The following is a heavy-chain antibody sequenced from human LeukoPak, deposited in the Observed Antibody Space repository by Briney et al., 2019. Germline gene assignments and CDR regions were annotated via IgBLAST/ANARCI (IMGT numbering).Heavy chain of an antibody. J-gene: IGHJ5*02. D-gene: IGHD1-26*01. Sequence: ASVKVSCKASGYTFTSYGISWVRQAPGQGLEWMGWISAYNGNTNYAQKLQGRVTMTTDTSTSTAYMELRSLRSDDTAVYYCARFRRGFPELLDWFDPWGQGTLVTVSS. CDR1: GYTFTSYG. V-gene: IGHV1-18*01. CDR2: ISAYNGNT. CDR3: ARFRRGFPELLDWFDP.